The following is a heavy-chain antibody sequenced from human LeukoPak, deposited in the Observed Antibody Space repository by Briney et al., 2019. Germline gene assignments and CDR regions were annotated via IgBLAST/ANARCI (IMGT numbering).Heavy chain of an antibody. CDR2: IYYSGST. V-gene: IGHV4-59*01. Sequence: SETLSLTCTVSGGSISSYYWSWIRQPPGKGLEWIGYIYYSGSTNYNPSLKSRVTISVDTSKNQFSLRLSSVTAADTAVYYCARGGGQWLYYFDYWGQGTLVTVSS. CDR1: GGSISSYY. CDR3: ARGGGQWLYYFDY. D-gene: IGHD6-19*01. J-gene: IGHJ4*02.